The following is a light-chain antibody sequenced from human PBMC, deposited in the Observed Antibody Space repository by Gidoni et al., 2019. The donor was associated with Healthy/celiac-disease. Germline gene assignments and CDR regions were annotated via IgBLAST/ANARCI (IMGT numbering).Light chain of an antibody. V-gene: IGKV1-5*01. CDR1: QSISSW. CDR3: QQYKSDPYT. Sequence: DLQMTQSPSTLSASVGDRVTITCRASQSISSWLAWYQQKPGKAPKLLIYDASSLESGVPSRFSGSGSGTEFTLTISSLQPDDFATYYCQQYKSDPYTFGQGTKLEIK. CDR2: DAS. J-gene: IGKJ2*01.